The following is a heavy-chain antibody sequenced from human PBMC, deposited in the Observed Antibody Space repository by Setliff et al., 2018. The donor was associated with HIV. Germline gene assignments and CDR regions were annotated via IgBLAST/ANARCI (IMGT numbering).Heavy chain of an antibody. CDR2: VYPGDSDT. J-gene: IGHJ4*02. Sequence: RESLKISCQCSGFNFLAHWIGWVRQVPEKGLEWMGIVYPGDSDTRYNPSLEGQVTVSADKTITTAFLQLTSLKASDTAMYFCARLPYYVSGGVFDHWGKGTLVTVSS. CDR1: GFNFLAHW. D-gene: IGHD3-10*01. CDR3: ARLPYYVSGGVFDH. V-gene: IGHV5-51*01.